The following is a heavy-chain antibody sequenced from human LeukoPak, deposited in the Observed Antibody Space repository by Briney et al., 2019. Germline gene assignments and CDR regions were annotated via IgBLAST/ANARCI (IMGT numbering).Heavy chain of an antibody. CDR1: GFTFSTYS. CDR3: AREYSSSSGRSFDY. D-gene: IGHD6-6*01. J-gene: IGHJ4*02. Sequence: GGSLRLSCAASGFTFSTYSMNWVRQAPGKGLEWVSYISSSTTNMYYADSVKGRFTISRDNAKNSLYLQMNSLRAEDTAVYYCAREYSSSSGRSFDYWGQGTLVTVSS. V-gene: IGHV3-48*01. CDR2: ISSSTTNM.